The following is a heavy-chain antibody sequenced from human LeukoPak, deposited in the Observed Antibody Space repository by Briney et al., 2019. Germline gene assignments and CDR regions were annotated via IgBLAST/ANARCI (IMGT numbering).Heavy chain of an antibody. CDR2: INGDGSST. CDR1: GFTFSSYW. J-gene: IGHJ4*02. V-gene: IGHV3-74*01. CDR3: ARDPNWNYNPFDC. Sequence: PGGSLRLSCAASGFTFSSYWMNWVRQVPGKGLVWVSRINGDGSSTRYADSVKGRFTISRDNAKNTLYLQMNNLRAEDTAVYYCARDPNWNYNPFDCWGQGTLVTVSS. D-gene: IGHD1-7*01.